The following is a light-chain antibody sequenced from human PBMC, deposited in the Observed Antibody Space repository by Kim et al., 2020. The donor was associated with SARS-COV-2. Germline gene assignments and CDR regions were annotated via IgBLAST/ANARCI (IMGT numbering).Light chain of an antibody. CDR2: DAS. V-gene: IGKV3-11*01. CDR1: QSVSSY. Sequence: EIVLTQSPATLSLSPGERATLSCRVSQSVSSYLAWYQQKPGQAPRLLIYDASNRATGIPARFSGSGSGTDFTLTISSLEPEDFAVYYCQQRSNWRGLTFGGGTKVDIK. CDR3: QQRSNWRGLT. J-gene: IGKJ4*01.